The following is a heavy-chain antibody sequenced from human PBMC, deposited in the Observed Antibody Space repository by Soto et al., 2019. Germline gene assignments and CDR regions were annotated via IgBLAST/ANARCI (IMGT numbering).Heavy chain of an antibody. J-gene: IGHJ4*02. CDR2: IRDDASPV. CDR3: AVAVAGPTAIGY. CDR1: GFTFSRVW. Sequence: PGGSLRLSCAASGFTFSRVWMSWVRQAPGKGLEWIALIRDDASPVYYADSVKGRFTISRDNAKNSLYLQMNSLRAEDTAVYYCAVAVAGPTAIGYWGQGTLVTVSS. V-gene: IGHV3-48*01. D-gene: IGHD6-19*01.